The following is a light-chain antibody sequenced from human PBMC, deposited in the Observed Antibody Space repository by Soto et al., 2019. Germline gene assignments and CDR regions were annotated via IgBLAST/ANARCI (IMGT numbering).Light chain of an antibody. CDR2: HAS. CDR3: QQRSSWPLT. J-gene: IGKJ4*01. V-gene: IGKV3-11*01. CDR1: QSVTSY. Sequence: EIVLTQSPATLSLSPGERAALSCRASQSVTSYLAWYQQKPGQAPRLLIYHASTRATGIPARFSGSGSGTDFTLTISSLEPEDFAVYYCQQRSSWPLTFGGGTRVE.